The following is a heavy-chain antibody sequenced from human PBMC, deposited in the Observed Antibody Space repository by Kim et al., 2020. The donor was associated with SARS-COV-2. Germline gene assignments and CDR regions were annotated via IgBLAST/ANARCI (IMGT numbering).Heavy chain of an antibody. CDR2: GGTT. CDR3: THLQFLDY. J-gene: IGHJ4*02. D-gene: IGHD4-4*01. V-gene: IGHV3-15*01. Sequence: GGTTDYAAPVKGRFTISRDDSKNTLYLQMNSLKTEDTAVYYCTHLQFLDYWGQGTLVTVSS.